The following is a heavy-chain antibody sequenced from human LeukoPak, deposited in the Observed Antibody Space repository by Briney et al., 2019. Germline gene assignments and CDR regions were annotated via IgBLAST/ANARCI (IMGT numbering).Heavy chain of an antibody. V-gene: IGHV1-2*02. J-gene: IGHJ4*02. CDR3: ARVLKSATPFSIAVAGLDY. Sequence: ASVKVSCKTSGYAFTGYYLHWVRQAPGQGLEWMGWMNPNSGGTNYAQKFQGRVTMTRDTSIRTVYMELSRLRSDDTAVYYCARVLKSATPFSIAVAGLDYWGQGTLVTVSS. CDR2: MNPNSGGT. CDR1: GYAFTGYY. D-gene: IGHD6-19*01.